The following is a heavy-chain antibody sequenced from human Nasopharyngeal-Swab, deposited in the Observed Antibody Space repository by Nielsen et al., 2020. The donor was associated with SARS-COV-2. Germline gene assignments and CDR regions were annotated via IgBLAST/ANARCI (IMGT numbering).Heavy chain of an antibody. CDR2: ITWNSGSV. J-gene: IGHJ6*02. CDR1: GFSLEDYG. Sequence: SLKISCAASGFSLEDYGMHWVRQAPGKGLQWVSGITWNSGSVAYADSVKGRFTISRDNARNSLYLQMNSLRVEDTALYYCVRDRCPGDGISCYRAAITGMDVWGQGTTVTVSS. D-gene: IGHD2-21*01. V-gene: IGHV3-9*01. CDR3: VRDRCPGDGISCYRAAITGMDV.